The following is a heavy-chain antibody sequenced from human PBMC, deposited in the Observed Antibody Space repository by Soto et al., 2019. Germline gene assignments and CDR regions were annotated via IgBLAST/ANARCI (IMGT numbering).Heavy chain of an antibody. CDR3: ARDQISGDYGDQFDY. CDR2: ISYDGSDE. J-gene: IGHJ4*02. V-gene: IGHV3-30*03. Sequence: QVQLVESGGGVVQPGRSLRLSCAASGFTFSSHGMHWVRQAPGKGLEWVAVISYDGSDESYADSVKGRFTISRDNSKNTLYLQMNSLRPEDTAVYYCARDQISGDYGDQFDYWGQGTLVTVSS. CDR1: GFTFSSHG. D-gene: IGHD4-17*01.